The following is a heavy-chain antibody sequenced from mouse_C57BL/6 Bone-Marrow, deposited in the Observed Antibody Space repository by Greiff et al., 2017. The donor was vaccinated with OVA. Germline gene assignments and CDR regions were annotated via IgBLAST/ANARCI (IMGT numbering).Heavy chain of an antibody. V-gene: IGHV14-4*01. Sequence: EVQLVESGAELVRPGASVKLSCTASGFNIKDDYMHWVKQRPEQGLEWIGWIDPENGDTEYASKFQGKATITADTSSNTAYLQLSSLTSEDTAVYYFSTEGYYDWWCQGTTLTVTS. CDR2: IDPENGDT. CDR1: GFNIKDDY. J-gene: IGHJ2*01. CDR3: STEGYYDW. D-gene: IGHD2-3*01.